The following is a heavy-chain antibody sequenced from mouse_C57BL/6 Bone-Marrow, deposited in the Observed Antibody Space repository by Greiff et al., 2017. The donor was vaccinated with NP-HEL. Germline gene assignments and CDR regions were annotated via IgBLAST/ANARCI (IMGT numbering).Heavy chain of an antibody. CDR1: GFTFSSYG. Sequence: EVMLVESGGDLVKPGGSLKLSCAASGFTFSSYGMSWVRQTPDKRLEWVATISSSGSYTYYPDSVKGRFTISRDNAKNTLYLQMSSLKSEDTAMYYCARHPPFDVWGTGTTVTVSS. J-gene: IGHJ1*03. CDR2: ISSSGSYT. CDR3: ARHPPFDV. V-gene: IGHV5-6*01.